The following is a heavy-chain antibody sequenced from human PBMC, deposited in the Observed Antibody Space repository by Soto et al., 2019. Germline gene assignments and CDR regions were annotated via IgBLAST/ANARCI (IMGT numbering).Heavy chain of an antibody. J-gene: IGHJ5*02. CDR1: GYTFTSYG. V-gene: IGHV1-18*01. Sequence: QVQLVQSGAEVKKPGASVKVSCKASGYTFTSYGISWVRQAPGQGLEWMGWITAYNGYTNYAQKLQGRVTMTTDTPSSTAYMEMRSLRSDDTAVYYYARIPNERGGWFDPWGQGTMVTVSS. CDR3: ARIPNERGGWFDP. CDR2: ITAYNGYT. D-gene: IGHD2-8*01.